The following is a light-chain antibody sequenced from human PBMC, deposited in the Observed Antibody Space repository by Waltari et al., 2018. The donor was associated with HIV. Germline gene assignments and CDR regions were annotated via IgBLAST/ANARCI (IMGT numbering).Light chain of an antibody. Sequence: SAVPQPASVSGLPGQSITISCTGGDSDFGLYNFVSWYQQRPGRVPRLILYDVDSRAPGISDRFSGSRSGPTASLNISRLRAEDEADYYCASFTGDDTLLFGGGTKVTVL. CDR1: DSDFGLYNF. V-gene: IGLV2-14*03. J-gene: IGLJ3*02. CDR3: ASFTGDDTLL. CDR2: DVD.